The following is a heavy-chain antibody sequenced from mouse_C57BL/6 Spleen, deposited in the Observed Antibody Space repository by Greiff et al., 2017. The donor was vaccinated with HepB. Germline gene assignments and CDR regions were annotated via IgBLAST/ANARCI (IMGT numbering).Heavy chain of an antibody. D-gene: IGHD2-3*01. CDR3: TRGDGYYVSYYFDY. J-gene: IGHJ2*01. Sequence: EVHLVESGEGLVKPGGSLKLSCAASGFTFSSYAMSWVRQTPEKRLEWVAYISSGGDYIYYADTVKGRFTISRDNARNTLYLQMSSLKSEDTAMYYCTRGDGYYVSYYFDYWGQGTTLTVSS. CDR1: GFTFSSYA. V-gene: IGHV5-9-1*02. CDR2: ISSGGDYI.